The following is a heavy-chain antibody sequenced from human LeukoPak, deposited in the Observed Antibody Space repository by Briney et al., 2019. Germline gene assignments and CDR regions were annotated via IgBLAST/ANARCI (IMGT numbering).Heavy chain of an antibody. CDR2: INHSGST. V-gene: IGHV4-39*07. J-gene: IGHJ4*02. D-gene: IGHD6-13*01. Sequence: PSETLSLTCTVSGGSISSSSYYWSWIRQPPGKGLEWIGEINHSGSTNYNPSLKSRVTISVDTSKNQFSLKLSSVTAADTAVYYCVGGWQQLVHYYFDYWGQGTLATVSS. CDR3: VGGWQQLVHYYFDY. CDR1: GGSISSSSYY.